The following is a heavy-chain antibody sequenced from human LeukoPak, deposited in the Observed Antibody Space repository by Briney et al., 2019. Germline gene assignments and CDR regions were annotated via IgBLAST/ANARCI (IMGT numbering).Heavy chain of an antibody. CDR1: GFSFSSCA. CDR2: ISGSGGST. D-gene: IGHD5-18*01. V-gene: IGHV3-23*01. CDR3: AKDLQGYTAMIT. J-gene: IGHJ5*02. Sequence: GGSLRLSCAAPGFSFSSCAMNWVRQAPGKGLEWVSAISGSGGSTYSSDSVKGRFTISRDNSKNTLYLQMNSLRAEDTAVYYCAKDLQGYTAMITWGQGTLVTVSS.